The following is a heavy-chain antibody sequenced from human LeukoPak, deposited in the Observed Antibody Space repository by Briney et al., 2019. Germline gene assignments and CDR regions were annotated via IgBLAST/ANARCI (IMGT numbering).Heavy chain of an antibody. CDR1: GGSFSGYY. Sequence: PSETLSLTCAVYGGSFSGYYWSWIRQPPGKGLEWIGEINHSGSTNYNPSLKSRVTISVDTSKNQFSLKLSSVTAADTAVYYCARAPSEVTFDYWGQGTLVTVSS. CDR3: ARAPSEVTFDY. D-gene: IGHD2-21*02. V-gene: IGHV4-34*01. J-gene: IGHJ4*02. CDR2: INHSGST.